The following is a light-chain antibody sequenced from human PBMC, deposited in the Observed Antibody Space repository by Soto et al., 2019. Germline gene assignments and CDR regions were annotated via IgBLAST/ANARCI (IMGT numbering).Light chain of an antibody. CDR1: QSVSSSY. CDR3: QPYGXSLLT. Sequence: EIVLTQSPGTLSLSPGERATLSCRASQSVSSSYLAWYQQKPGQAPRLLIYGASSRATGIPDRFSGSGSGTDFTLTISRLEPEDFAVYSCQPYGXSLLTFGGRTNV. J-gene: IGKJ4*01. CDR2: GAS. V-gene: IGKV3-20*01.